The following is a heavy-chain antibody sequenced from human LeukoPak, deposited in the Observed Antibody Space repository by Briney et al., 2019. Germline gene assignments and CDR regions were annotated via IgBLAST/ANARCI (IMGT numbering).Heavy chain of an antibody. Sequence: SETLSLTCTVSGGSISSGSYYWSWIRQPAGKGLEWIGRIYTSGSTNYNPSLKSRVTISVDTSKNQFSLKLSSVTAADTAVYYCARAGTYDFWSGGHDAFDIWGQGTMVTVSS. CDR3: ARAGTYDFWSGGHDAFDI. J-gene: IGHJ3*02. V-gene: IGHV4-61*02. CDR2: IYTSGST. CDR1: GGSISSGSYY. D-gene: IGHD3-3*01.